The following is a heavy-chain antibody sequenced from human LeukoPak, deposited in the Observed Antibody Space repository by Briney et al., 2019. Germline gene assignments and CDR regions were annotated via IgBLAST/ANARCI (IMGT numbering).Heavy chain of an antibody. D-gene: IGHD4-17*01. Sequence: EASVKVSCKASGYTFTSYGISWVRQAPGQGLEWMGWNSAYNGNTNYAQKLQGRVTMTTDTSTSTAYMELRSLRSDDTAVYYCARAPDYGDYSDFDYWGQGTLVTVSS. CDR2: NSAYNGNT. CDR1: GYTFTSYG. V-gene: IGHV1-18*01. CDR3: ARAPDYGDYSDFDY. J-gene: IGHJ4*02.